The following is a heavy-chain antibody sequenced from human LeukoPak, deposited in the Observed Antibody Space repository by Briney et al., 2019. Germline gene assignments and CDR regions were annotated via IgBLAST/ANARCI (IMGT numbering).Heavy chain of an antibody. CDR1: GFTFSHYA. J-gene: IGHJ4*02. D-gene: IGHD6-13*01. V-gene: IGHV3-30*04. Sequence: GGSLRLSCAASGFTFSHYAVHWVRQAPGKGLEWVAVISYDGNKKFYADSVKGRFNISRDNSQSTLYLQMNSLRAEDTAVYYCARSRIATPGRVYWGQGTLVTVSS. CDR2: ISYDGNKK. CDR3: ARSRIATPGRVY.